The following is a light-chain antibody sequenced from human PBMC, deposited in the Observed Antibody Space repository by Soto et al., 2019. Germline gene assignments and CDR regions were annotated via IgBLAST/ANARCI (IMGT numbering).Light chain of an antibody. CDR2: GAS. J-gene: IGKJ1*01. Sequence: IVMTQSPATLSVSPGERATLSCRASQSIARNLAWYQQQPGQAPRLLIYGASNRATAIPARFSGSGSGTEFTLTISSLQSEDFAVYYCQQYNSNWPTFGQGTKVEIK. V-gene: IGKV3D-15*01. CDR3: QQYNSNWPT. CDR1: QSIARN.